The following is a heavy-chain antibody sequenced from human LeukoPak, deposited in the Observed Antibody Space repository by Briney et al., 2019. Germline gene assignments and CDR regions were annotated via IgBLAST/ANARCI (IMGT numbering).Heavy chain of an antibody. CDR2: IYYSGST. CDR3: ARDHPSGYSYGRSVGGFDP. D-gene: IGHD5-18*01. V-gene: IGHV4-31*11. Sequence: SETLSLTCAVYGGSFSGYYWSWIRQHPGKGLEWIGYIYYSGSTYYNPSLKSRVTISVDTSKNQFSLKLSSVTAADTAVYYCARDHPSGYSYGRSVGGFDPWGQGTLVTVSS. J-gene: IGHJ5*02. CDR1: GGSFSGYY.